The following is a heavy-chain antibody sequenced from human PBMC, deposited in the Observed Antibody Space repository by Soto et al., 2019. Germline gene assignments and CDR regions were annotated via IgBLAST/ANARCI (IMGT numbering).Heavy chain of an antibody. Sequence: EVQLLESGGGLVQPGGSLRLSCAASGFTFSSYAMSWVRQAPGKGLEWVSGISGSGATTDYADSVKGRFTISRDDSQNTLYRQRNSLKAEDTAVYYCAKRIAAAEEDYYNAMDVWGQGTTVTVSS. CDR2: ISGSGATT. CDR3: AKRIAAAEEDYYNAMDV. D-gene: IGHD6-13*01. J-gene: IGHJ6*02. CDR1: GFTFSSYA. V-gene: IGHV3-23*01.